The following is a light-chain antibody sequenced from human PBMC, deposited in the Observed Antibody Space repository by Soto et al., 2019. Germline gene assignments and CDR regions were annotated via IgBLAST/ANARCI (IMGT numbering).Light chain of an antibody. Sequence: EIVLTQSPATLSLSPGERATLSCRASQSVSTYLGWYQQKPGQAPRLLIYDTSNRATGIPARFSGSGSGTDFTLTISSLEPEDFAVYYCQQRSNWPTFGQGTKLEI. CDR3: QQRSNWPT. V-gene: IGKV3-11*01. J-gene: IGKJ2*01. CDR1: QSVSTY. CDR2: DTS.